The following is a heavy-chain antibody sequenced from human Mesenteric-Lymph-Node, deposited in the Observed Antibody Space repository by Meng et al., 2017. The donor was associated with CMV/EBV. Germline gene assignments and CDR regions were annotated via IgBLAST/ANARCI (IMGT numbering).Heavy chain of an antibody. J-gene: IGHJ4*02. CDR2: INHNGRN. CDR1: GESFTEYY. Sequence: SETLSLTCTVSGESFTEYYWAWIRQPPGKGLEWIGEINHNGRNKYNPSLESRVTLSVDTSKKQFSLKLTSVTAADTAVYYCARCPVIPTAIDYWGQGALVTVSS. D-gene: IGHD2-2*01. V-gene: IGHV4-34*01. CDR3: ARCPVIPTAIDY.